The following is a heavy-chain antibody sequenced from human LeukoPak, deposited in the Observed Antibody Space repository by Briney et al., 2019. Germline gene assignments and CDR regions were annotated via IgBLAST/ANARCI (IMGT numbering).Heavy chain of an antibody. CDR1: GFMFSNYA. V-gene: IGHV3-23*01. CDR2: ISGSAGST. CDR3: ARGSGMGYNFWSGPYQ. Sequence: GGSLRLPCISSGFMFSNYAMSWVRQAPGKGLEWVSAISGSAGSTYYADSVKGRFTISRDNSKLALYLQMDSLRAEDTAVYYCARGSGMGYNFWSGPYQWGQGTLVTVSS. D-gene: IGHD3-3*01. J-gene: IGHJ4*02.